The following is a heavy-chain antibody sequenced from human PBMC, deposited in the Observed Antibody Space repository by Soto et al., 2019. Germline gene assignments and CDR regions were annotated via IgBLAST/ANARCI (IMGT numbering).Heavy chain of an antibody. D-gene: IGHD6-13*01. Sequence: SETLSLTCTVSGGSISSSSYYWGWMRQPPGKGLEWIGSIYHSGSPYYNPSLKSRVTISVDTSKSQVSLKMRSVTAADTAVYYCARLLADISSWDNYSYYYGMDVWGQGTTVTVSS. V-gene: IGHV4-39*01. CDR1: GGSISSSSYY. CDR3: ARLLADISSWDNYSYYYGMDV. J-gene: IGHJ6*02. CDR2: IYHSGSP.